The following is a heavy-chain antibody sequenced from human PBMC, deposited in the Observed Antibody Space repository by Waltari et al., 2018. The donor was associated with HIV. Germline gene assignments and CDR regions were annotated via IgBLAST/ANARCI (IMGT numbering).Heavy chain of an antibody. CDR2: LNPNSWGT. V-gene: IGHV1-2*05. J-gene: IGHJ4*02. CDR1: AYTFSGYL. Sequence: QVNVEQSGPQVKNSGASVEGSGKASAYTFSGYLIHWVRQAPGGGPVWLGRLNPNSWGTHFEQRFQGRITMTLDPTTNTAYMELTGLRFDDTGLYYCARQLCSSRLCISGYDFWGQGTRVTVSS. D-gene: IGHD3-3*01. CDR3: ARQLCSSRLCISGYDF.